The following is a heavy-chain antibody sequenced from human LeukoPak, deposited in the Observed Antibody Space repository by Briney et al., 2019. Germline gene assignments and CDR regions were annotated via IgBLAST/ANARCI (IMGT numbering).Heavy chain of an antibody. D-gene: IGHD2-2*01. J-gene: IGHJ6*02. V-gene: IGHV3-33*01. Sequence: GGSLRLSCAASGFTFSSYGMHWVRQAPGKGLEWVAVIWYDGSNKYYADSVKGRFTISRDNSKSTLYLQMNSLRAEDTAVYYCARDGTSVVPAASYYYYGMDVWGQGTTVTVSS. CDR1: GFTFSSYG. CDR2: IWYDGSNK. CDR3: ARDGTSVVPAASYYYYGMDV.